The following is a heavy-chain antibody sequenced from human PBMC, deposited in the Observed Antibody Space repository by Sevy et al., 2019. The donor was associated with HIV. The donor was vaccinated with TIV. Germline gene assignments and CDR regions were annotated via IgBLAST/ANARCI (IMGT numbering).Heavy chain of an antibody. CDR3: ARDGASDAFDI. Sequence: GGSLRLSCAASGFTFSSYWMSWVRQAPGKGLEWVANIKQDGSGKYYVDSVKGRFTISRDNAKNSLYLQMNSLRAEDTAVYYCARDGASDAFDIWGQGTMVTVSS. V-gene: IGHV3-7*03. CDR1: GFTFSSYW. D-gene: IGHD1-26*01. J-gene: IGHJ3*02. CDR2: IKQDGSGK.